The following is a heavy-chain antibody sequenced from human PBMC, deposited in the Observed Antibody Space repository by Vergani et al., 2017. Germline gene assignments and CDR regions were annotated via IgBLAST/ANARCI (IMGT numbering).Heavy chain of an antibody. CDR3: ASDPADTAMVSYYYYGMDV. CDR2: IIPIFGIA. Sequence: QVQLVQSGAEVKKPGSSVKVSCKASGGTFSSYAISWVRQAPGQGLEWMGGIIPIFGIANYAQKFQGRVTITADKSTSTAYMELSSLRSEDTAVYYCASDPADTAMVSYYYYGMDVWGQGTTVTVSS. J-gene: IGHJ6*02. D-gene: IGHD5-18*01. V-gene: IGHV1-69*17. CDR1: GGTFSSYA.